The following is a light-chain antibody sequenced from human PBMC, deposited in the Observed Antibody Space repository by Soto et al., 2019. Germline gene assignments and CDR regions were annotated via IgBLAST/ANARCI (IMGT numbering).Light chain of an antibody. CDR3: QQYNIPAWA. J-gene: IGKJ1*01. V-gene: IGKV1-5*01. CDR1: QSVRSW. Sequence: DIQMTQSPATLSASVGDRVTITCRASQSVRSWLAWYQQKPGTAPKLLIFDASRLESGVPSRFSGSGSGTEFTLTISSLQPDDFATYYCQQYNIPAWAFGQGTRVDIK. CDR2: DAS.